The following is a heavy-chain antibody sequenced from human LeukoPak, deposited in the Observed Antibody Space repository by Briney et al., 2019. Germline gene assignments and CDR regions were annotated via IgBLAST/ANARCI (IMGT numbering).Heavy chain of an antibody. CDR1: GGSISSYY. D-gene: IGHD3-22*01. Sequence: PSETLSLTCTVSGGSISSYYWSWIRQPAGKGLEWIGRIYTSGSTNYNPSLKSRVTISVDTSKNQFSLKLSSVTAADTAVYYCARGFEDSSGYYYLYYFDYWGQGTLVTVSS. CDR3: ARGFEDSSGYYYLYYFDY. CDR2: IYTSGST. V-gene: IGHV4-4*07. J-gene: IGHJ4*02.